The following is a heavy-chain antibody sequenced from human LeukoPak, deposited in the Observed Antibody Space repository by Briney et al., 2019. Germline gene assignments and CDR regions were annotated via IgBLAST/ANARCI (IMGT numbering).Heavy chain of an antibody. J-gene: IGHJ4*02. CDR2: MNPNSGNT. D-gene: IGHD5-18*01. CDR3: ARGRRGYSYGLF. Sequence: ASVKVSCKASGYTFTSYGISWVRQAPGQGLEWMGWMNPNSGNTGYAQKFQGRVTMTRNTSISTAYMELSSLRSEDTAVYYCARGRRGYSYGLFWGQGTLVTVSS. CDR1: GYTFTSYG. V-gene: IGHV1-8*02.